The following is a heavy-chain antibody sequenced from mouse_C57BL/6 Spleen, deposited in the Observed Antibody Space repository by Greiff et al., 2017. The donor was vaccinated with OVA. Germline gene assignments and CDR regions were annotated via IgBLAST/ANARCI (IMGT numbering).Heavy chain of an antibody. J-gene: IGHJ1*03. D-gene: IGHD1-1*01. Sequence: VQLHQPGAELVRPGSSVKLSCKASGYTFTSYWMHWVKQRPIQGLEWIGNIDPSDSETHYNQKFKDKATLTVDKSSSTAYMQLSSLTSEDSAVYYCARFYYGSSYWYFDVWGTGTTVTVSS. V-gene: IGHV1-52*01. CDR1: GYTFTSYW. CDR3: ARFYYGSSYWYFDV. CDR2: IDPSDSET.